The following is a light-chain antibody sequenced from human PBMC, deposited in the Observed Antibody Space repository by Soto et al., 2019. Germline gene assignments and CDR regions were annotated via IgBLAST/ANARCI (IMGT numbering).Light chain of an antibody. J-gene: IGKJ4*01. CDR2: GAS. V-gene: IGKV3-15*01. CDR3: QQYNNWPPLT. CDR1: QSIGTN. Sequence: EIVMTQSPATLSVSPGERATLSYRASQSIGTNLAWYQQKPGQAPRLLIYGASTRATGVPARFSGSGSGTEFTLTISSLQSEDFAVYYCQQYNNWPPLTFGGGTKVDIK.